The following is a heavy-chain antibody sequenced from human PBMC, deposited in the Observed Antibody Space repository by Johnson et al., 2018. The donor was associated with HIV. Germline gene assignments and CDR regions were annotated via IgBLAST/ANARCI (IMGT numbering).Heavy chain of an antibody. V-gene: IGHV3-30*18. CDR2: ISYDGSNK. J-gene: IGHJ3*02. CDR3: AKTAAADAVDI. D-gene: IGHD2-2*01. CDR1: GFTFSSYG. Sequence: QVQLVESGGGVVQPGRSLRLSCAGSGFTFSSYGMHWVRQAPGKGLEWVAVISYDGSNKYYADSVKGRFTISRDNSKNTLYLQMNSLRAEDTAVYYCAKTAAADAVDIWGQGTMVTVSS.